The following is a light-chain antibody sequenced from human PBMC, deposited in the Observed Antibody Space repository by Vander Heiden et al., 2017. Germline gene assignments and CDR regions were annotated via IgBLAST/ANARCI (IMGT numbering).Light chain of an antibody. CDR3: QQYHSSLYT. CDR2: DGV. V-gene: IGKV3-20*01. Sequence: EIALTQPPCTLSLSPGEGATLSCRASQNIFNRYLAWYQQKPGQPPRLLIYDGVTRATGVPDRFSGSGSGTDFTITVSRLGPEDSAVYYCQQYHSSLYTFGQGTKVEIK. J-gene: IGKJ2*01. CDR1: QNIFNRY.